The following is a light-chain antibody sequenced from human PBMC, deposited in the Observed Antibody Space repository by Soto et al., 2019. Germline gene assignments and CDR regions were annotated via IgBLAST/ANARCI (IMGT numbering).Light chain of an antibody. CDR1: SSDVGGYNY. Sequence: QSALTQPPSASGSPGQSVTISCTGTSSDVGGYNYVSWYQQHPGKAPKLMIYEVSKRPSGVPDRFPGSKSGNTASLTVSGLQAEDEADYYCSSYAGSNIGVFGGGTKLTVL. J-gene: IGLJ2*01. CDR2: EVS. V-gene: IGLV2-8*01. CDR3: SSYAGSNIGV.